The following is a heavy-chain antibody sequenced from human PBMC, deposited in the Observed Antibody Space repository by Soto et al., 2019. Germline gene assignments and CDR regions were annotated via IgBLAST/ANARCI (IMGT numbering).Heavy chain of an antibody. CDR2: ISTYNGDA. Sequence: GASVKVSCETSGYTFSRSGISWVRQAPGQGLEWMGWISTYNGDANYAQKFQGRVTMTADTSTSTAFMELGSLRSEDTAVYYCARREPLYDYDSSGLQDGMDVWGQGTTVTVSS. CDR3: ARREPLYDYDSSGLQDGMDV. V-gene: IGHV1-18*01. D-gene: IGHD3-22*01. CDR1: GYTFSRSG. J-gene: IGHJ6*02.